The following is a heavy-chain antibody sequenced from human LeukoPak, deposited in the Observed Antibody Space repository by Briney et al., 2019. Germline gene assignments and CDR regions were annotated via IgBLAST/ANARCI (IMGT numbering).Heavy chain of an antibody. D-gene: IGHD3-9*01. CDR3: AKGLINDWSALEY. V-gene: IGHV3-23*01. CDR2: ISGSGGTT. Sequence: GGSLRLSCAASGFTFSSNAMTWVRQAPGKGLEWVSAISGSGGTTYYADSVRGRFTISRDNSKNTVYLQMNSLSAEDTAIYYCAKGLINDWSALEYWGQGILVTVSS. CDR1: GFTFSSNA. J-gene: IGHJ4*02.